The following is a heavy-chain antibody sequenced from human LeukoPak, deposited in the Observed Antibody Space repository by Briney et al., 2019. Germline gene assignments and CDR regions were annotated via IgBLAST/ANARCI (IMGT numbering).Heavy chain of an antibody. CDR3: AKRKNPNKWALDRYFDY. V-gene: IGHV3-23*01. D-gene: IGHD1-26*01. CDR2: ISGSGGST. CDR1: GFTFSSYD. Sequence: PGGSLRLSCAASGFTFSSYDMSWVRQAPGKGLEWVSAISGSGGSTYYADSVKGRFTITRDNSKNTLYLQMNSLRAEDTAVYYCAKRKNPNKWALDRYFDYWGQGTLVTVSS. J-gene: IGHJ4*02.